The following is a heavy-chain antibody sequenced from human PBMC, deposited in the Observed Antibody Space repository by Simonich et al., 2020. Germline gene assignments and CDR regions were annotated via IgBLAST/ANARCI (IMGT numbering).Heavy chain of an antibody. D-gene: IGHD2-2*01. J-gene: IGHJ5*02. CDR3: ARARYCSSTSCYNWFDP. CDR2: IDPNSGNK. Sequence: QVQLVQSGAEVKKPGASVKVSCKASGYTFTSYEINWVRQATGQGLVMKEWIDPNSGNKGESQKFQGRVTITRNPSTSTAYMELSSLRSEDTAVYYCARARYCSSTSCYNWFDPWGQGTLVTVSS. CDR1: GYTFTSYE. V-gene: IGHV1-8*03.